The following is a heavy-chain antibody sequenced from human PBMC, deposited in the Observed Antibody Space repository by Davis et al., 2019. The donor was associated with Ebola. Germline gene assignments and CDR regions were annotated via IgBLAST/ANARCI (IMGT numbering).Heavy chain of an antibody. Sequence: SGPTLVKPTQTLTLTCTFSGFSLSTSAVGVGWIRRAPGKALEWLALIYWDDDRRYSPSLMSRLTISRDTSKNQVVLTVTNMDPVDTATYYCAHWSARHGLDVWGRGTTVTVSS. CDR1: GFSLSTSAVG. CDR3: AHWSARHGLDV. J-gene: IGHJ6*04. V-gene: IGHV2-5*02. CDR2: IYWDDDR. D-gene: IGHD3-3*01.